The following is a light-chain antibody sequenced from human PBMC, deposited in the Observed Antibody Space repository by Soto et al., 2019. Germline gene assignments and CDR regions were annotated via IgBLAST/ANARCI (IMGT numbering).Light chain of an antibody. CDR3: SSYTNINTRACV. CDR2: EVT. CDR1: SGDIGSYNR. Sequence: QSALTQPACVSGSPGQSMTISCTGTSGDIGSYNRVSWYQQHPGKAPKLIIYEVTDRPSGVSNRFSGSKSGNTASLTISGLQAEDEAEYYCSSYTNINTRACVFGTGTKVTAL. V-gene: IGLV2-14*01. J-gene: IGLJ1*01.